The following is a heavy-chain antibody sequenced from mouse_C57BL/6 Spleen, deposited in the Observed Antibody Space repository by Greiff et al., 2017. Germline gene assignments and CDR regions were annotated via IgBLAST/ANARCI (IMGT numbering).Heavy chain of an antibody. CDR3: ARGKLDFLDY. J-gene: IGHJ2*01. CDR2: INPGSGGT. D-gene: IGHD2-12*01. CDR1: GYAFTNYL. V-gene: IGHV1-54*01. Sequence: QVQLKQSGAELVRPGTSVKVSCKASGYAFTNYLIEWVKQRPGQGLEWIGVINPGSGGTNYNEEFKGKATLTADKSSSTAYMQLSSLTSEDSAVYFCARGKLDFLDYWGQGTTLTVSS.